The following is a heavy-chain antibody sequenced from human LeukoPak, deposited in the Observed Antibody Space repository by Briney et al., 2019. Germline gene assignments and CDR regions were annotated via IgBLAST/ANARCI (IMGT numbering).Heavy chain of an antibody. CDR1: GFTFSNYA. V-gene: IGHV3-23*01. Sequence: GGSLRLSCAASGFTFSNYAMSWVRQAPGKGLEWVSAISGNGDSTYYADSVKGRFTISRDNSKNTLYLQMNSLRAEDTAVYYCAKDLGYCSSTSCFFDYWGQGTLVTVSS. CDR3: AKDLGYCSSTSCFFDY. D-gene: IGHD2-2*01. J-gene: IGHJ4*02. CDR2: ISGNGDST.